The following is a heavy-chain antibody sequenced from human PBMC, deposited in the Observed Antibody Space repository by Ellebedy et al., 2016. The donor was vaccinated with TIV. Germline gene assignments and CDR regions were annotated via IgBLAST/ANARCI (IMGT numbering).Heavy chain of an antibody. V-gene: IGHV3-23*01. D-gene: IGHD3/OR15-3a*01. J-gene: IGHJ4*02. Sequence: PGGSLRLSCPASGFTFSTYPMNWVRQAPGKGLEWVSIISANGGTTYYADSVKGRFTISRDNSKNTLFLQMSSLRAEDTAVYFCARRSTDFAFDSWGQGTLVTVSS. CDR2: ISANGGTT. CDR1: GFTFSTYP. CDR3: ARRSTDFAFDS.